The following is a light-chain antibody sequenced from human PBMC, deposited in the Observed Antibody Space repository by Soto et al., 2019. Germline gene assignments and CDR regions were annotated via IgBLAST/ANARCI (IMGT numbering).Light chain of an antibody. CDR3: QQYKNWPPIT. CDR1: QNVLSN. Sequence: EIVMTQTRATLSVSPGARATLSCRSSQNVLSNLAWYQQKPGQAPRLLIYGAFSRATGIPARFSGSGSGTEFTLTISSLQSEDFAVYYCQQYKNWPPITFGQGGLLE. V-gene: IGKV3-15*01. J-gene: IGKJ5*01. CDR2: GAF.